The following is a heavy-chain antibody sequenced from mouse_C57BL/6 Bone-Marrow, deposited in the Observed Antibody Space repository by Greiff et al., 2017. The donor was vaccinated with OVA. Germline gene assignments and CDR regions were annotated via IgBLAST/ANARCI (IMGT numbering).Heavy chain of an antibody. CDR1: GYTFTDYE. V-gene: IGHV1-15*01. Sequence: QVQLKQSGAELVRPGASVTLSCKASGYTFTDYEMHWVKQTPVHGLEWIGAIDPETGGTAYNQKFKGKAILTADKSSSTAYMELRSLTSEDSAVYYCTSRAYYFDYWGQGTTLTVSS. CDR3: TSRAYYFDY. D-gene: IGHD6-1*01. CDR2: IDPETGGT. J-gene: IGHJ2*01.